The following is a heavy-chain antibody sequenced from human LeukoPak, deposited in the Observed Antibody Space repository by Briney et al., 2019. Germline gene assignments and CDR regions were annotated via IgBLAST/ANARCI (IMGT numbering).Heavy chain of an antibody. Sequence: SETLSLTCTVSGGPISSYYWSWIRQPAGKGLEWIGRIYTSGSTNYNPSLKSRVTMSVDTSKNQFSLKLSSVTAADTAVYYCATRSPYGSGRSGDGDDAFDIWGQGTMVTVSS. D-gene: IGHD3-10*01. J-gene: IGHJ3*02. CDR2: IYTSGST. CDR1: GGPISSYY. V-gene: IGHV4-4*07. CDR3: ATRSPYGSGRSGDGDDAFDI.